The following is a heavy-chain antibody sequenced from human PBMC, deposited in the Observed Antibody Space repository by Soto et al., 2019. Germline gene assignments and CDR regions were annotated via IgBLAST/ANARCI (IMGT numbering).Heavy chain of an antibody. CDR2: IIPIFGTA. CDR3: ARDSITMIQRFDY. CDR1: GGTFSSYA. J-gene: IGHJ4*02. Sequence: QVQLVQSGAEVKKPGSSVKVSCKASGGTFSSYAISWVRQAPGQGLEWMGGIIPIFGTANYAQKFQGRVTITACESTSTADMELSSLRSEDTAVYYCARDSITMIQRFDYWGQGTLGTVSS. V-gene: IGHV1-69*01. D-gene: IGHD3-22*01.